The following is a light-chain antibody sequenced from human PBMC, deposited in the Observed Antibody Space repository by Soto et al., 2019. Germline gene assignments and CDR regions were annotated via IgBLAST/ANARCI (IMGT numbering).Light chain of an antibody. Sequence: QSALTQPASVSGSPGQSITISCSGTSTDSTDSYSFSCYQQHPGKAPKLMIFEISNRPSGVSNRFSGSKSGTTASLTISRLQTEDEADYYCSSYVRGGTYVFGSGTKLTVL. J-gene: IGLJ1*01. CDR2: EIS. CDR3: SSYVRGGTYV. V-gene: IGLV2-14*01. CDR1: STDSTDSYS.